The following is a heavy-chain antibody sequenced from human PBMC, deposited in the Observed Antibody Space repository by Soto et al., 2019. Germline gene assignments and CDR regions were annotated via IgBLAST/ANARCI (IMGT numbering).Heavy chain of an antibody. CDR1: GFTFSNYG. Sequence: QVQLVESGGGVVQPGRSLRLSCVASGFTFSNYGMHWVHQAPGKGLEWVAVIWYGGTNKYYADSVKGRFTISRDNSKNTLYLQLDSLRVEDTAVYYCARDVVDYWGQGTLVTVSS. V-gene: IGHV3-33*01. D-gene: IGHD2-21*01. J-gene: IGHJ4*02. CDR3: ARDVVDY. CDR2: IWYGGTNK.